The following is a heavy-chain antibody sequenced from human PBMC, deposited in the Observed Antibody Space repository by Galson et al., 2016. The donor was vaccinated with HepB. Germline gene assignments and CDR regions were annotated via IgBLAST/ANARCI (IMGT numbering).Heavy chain of an antibody. CDR3: ARGVTGTPYFDF. J-gene: IGHJ4*02. CDR1: GGSISSYF. CDR2: IDKSGNT. V-gene: IGHV4-59*01. D-gene: IGHD2-21*02. Sequence: SETLSLTCNVSGGSISSYFWSWIRQPPGKGLEWVGYIDKSGNTNYSPSLKSRVTVSLDASKNQFSLKLRSVTAADTAVYYCARGVTGTPYFDFWGQGALVTVSS.